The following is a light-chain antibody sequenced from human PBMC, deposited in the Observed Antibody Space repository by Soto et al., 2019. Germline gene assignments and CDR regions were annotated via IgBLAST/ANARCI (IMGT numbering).Light chain of an antibody. CDR1: QSLVYSDRNTY. CDR3: MQGTHSWT. J-gene: IGKJ1*01. Sequence: DVVMTQSPLSLPVTLGQPASISCRSSQSLVYSDRNTYLNWFQQMPGQSPRRLIYKVSNRDSGVPDRFSGSGSGTDFTLKISRVEAEDVGVYYCMQGTHSWTFGQGTKVDIK. V-gene: IGKV2-30*01. CDR2: KVS.